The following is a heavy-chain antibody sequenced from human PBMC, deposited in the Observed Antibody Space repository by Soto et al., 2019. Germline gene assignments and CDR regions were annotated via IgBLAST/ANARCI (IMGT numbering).Heavy chain of an antibody. CDR3: AKLYDSGGRDF. J-gene: IGHJ4*02. Sequence: GSLRLSCAASGFTFSSYGMSWVRQAPGKGLEWVSAISGNGGVTFYADSVKGRFTISRDNSKNTLYLQMNSLRAEDTALYYCAKLYDSGGRDFWGQGTLVTVSS. D-gene: IGHD3-22*01. V-gene: IGHV3-23*01. CDR2: ISGNGGVT. CDR1: GFTFSSYG.